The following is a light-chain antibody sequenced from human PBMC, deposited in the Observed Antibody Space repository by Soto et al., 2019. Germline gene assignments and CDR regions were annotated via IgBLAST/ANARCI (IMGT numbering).Light chain of an antibody. J-gene: IGKJ4*01. CDR3: QQFNNWPLT. CDR1: QSVSSN. CDR2: GAS. V-gene: IGKV3-15*01. Sequence: EIVMTQSPATLSVSLGERLTLSCRASQSVSSNLAWYQQKPGQAPRLLIYGASTRATGIPARFSGSGSGTEFTLTISSLQSEDFAVYYCQQFNNWPLTFGGGTKVEIK.